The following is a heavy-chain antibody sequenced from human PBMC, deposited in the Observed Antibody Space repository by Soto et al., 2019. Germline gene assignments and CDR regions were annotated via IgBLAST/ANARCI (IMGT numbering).Heavy chain of an antibody. CDR2: IWYDGSNK. D-gene: IGHD6-19*01. CDR3: ARGGGWYEEQGGAFDI. J-gene: IGHJ3*02. CDR1: GFTFSSYG. V-gene: IGHV3-33*01. Sequence: GGSLRLSCAASGFTFSSYGMHWVRQAPGKGLEWVAVIWYDGSNKYYADSVKGRFTISRDNSKNTLYLQMNSLGAEDTAVYYCARGGGWYEEQGGAFDIWGQGTMVTVSS.